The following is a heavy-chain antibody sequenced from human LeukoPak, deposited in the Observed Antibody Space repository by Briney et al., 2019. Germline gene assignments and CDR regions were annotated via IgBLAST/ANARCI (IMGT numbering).Heavy chain of an antibody. CDR3: AREDNFVDV. Sequence: PSETLSLTCTVSGGSISSYYWSWIRQPPGKGLEWIGYIYYSGSTNYNPSLKSRVTISVDTSKNRFSLKLSSVTAADTAAYYCAREDNFVDVWGKGTTVTVSS. CDR2: IYYSGST. CDR1: GGSISSYY. J-gene: IGHJ6*04. V-gene: IGHV4-59*01. D-gene: IGHD5-24*01.